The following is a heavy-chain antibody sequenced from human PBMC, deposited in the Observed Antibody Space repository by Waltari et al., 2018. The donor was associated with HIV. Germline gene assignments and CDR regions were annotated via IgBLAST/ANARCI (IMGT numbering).Heavy chain of an antibody. Sequence: QLQLQESGPGLVKPSETLSLTCTVSGGSISSSSYYWGWIRQPPGKGLEWIGSIYYSGSTYYNPSLKSRVTISVDTSKNQFSLKLSSVTAADTAVYYCARGSSSSWYIFYYYGMDVWGQGTTVTVSS. V-gene: IGHV4-39*07. CDR2: IYYSGST. CDR3: ARGSSSSWYIFYYYGMDV. J-gene: IGHJ6*02. D-gene: IGHD6-13*01. CDR1: GGSISSSSYY.